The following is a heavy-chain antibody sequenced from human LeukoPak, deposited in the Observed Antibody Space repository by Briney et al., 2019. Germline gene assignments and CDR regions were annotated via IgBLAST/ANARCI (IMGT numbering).Heavy chain of an antibody. J-gene: IGHJ3*02. CDR1: GFTFSSYE. D-gene: IGHD3-22*01. Sequence: GGSLRLSCAASGFTFSSYEMNWVRQAPGKGLEWVSYISSSGSTIYYADSVKGRFTISRDNAKNSLYLQMNSLRAEDTAVYYCARGGEGITMIVDAFDIWGQGTIVTVSS. V-gene: IGHV3-48*03. CDR3: ARGGEGITMIVDAFDI. CDR2: ISSSGSTI.